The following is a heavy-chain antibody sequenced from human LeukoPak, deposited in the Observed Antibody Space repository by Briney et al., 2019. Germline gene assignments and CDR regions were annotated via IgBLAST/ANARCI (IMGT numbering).Heavy chain of an antibody. CDR1: GFTFSSYS. Sequence: GGSLRLPCAASGFTFSSYSMNWVRQAPGKGLEWVSSISSSSSYIYYADSVKGRFTISRDNAKNSLYLQMNSLRAEDTAVYYCARGPYDILTGYYLNYWGQGTLVTVSS. CDR3: ARGPYDILTGYYLNY. V-gene: IGHV3-21*01. D-gene: IGHD3-9*01. CDR2: ISSSSSYI. J-gene: IGHJ4*02.